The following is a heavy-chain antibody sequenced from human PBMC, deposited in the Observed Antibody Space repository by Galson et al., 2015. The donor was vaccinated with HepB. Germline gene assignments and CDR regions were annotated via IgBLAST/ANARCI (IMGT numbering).Heavy chain of an antibody. CDR2: INPNSGGT. CDR3: ARPLRGSYGFGAFDI. D-gene: IGHD1-26*01. CDR1: GYTFTGYY. Sequence: SGAEVKKPGESLKTSCKASGYTFTGYYMHWVRQAPGQGLEWMGRINPNSGGTNYAQKFQGRVTMTKDTSISTAYMELSRLRSDDTAVYYCARPLRGSYGFGAFDIWGQGTMVTVSS. V-gene: IGHV1-2*06. J-gene: IGHJ3*02.